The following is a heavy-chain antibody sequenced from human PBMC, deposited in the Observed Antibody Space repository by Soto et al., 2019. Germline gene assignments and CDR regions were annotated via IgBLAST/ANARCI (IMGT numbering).Heavy chain of an antibody. Sequence: SLTCTVSGGSISSYYWSWIRQPPGKGLEWIGYIYYSGSSNYNPSLRSRVTISVDTSKNQFSLKLSSVTAADTAVYYCARWWLNDYGDDDALDIWGQGTMVTVS. CDR2: IYYSGSS. J-gene: IGHJ3*02. D-gene: IGHD4-17*01. CDR1: GGSISSYY. CDR3: ARWWLNDYGDDDALDI. V-gene: IGHV4-59*01.